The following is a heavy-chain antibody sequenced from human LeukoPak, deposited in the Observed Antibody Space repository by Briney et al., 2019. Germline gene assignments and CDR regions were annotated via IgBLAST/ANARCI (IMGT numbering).Heavy chain of an antibody. V-gene: IGHV1-2*02. CDR1: GYTFTDNY. D-gene: IGHD3-3*01. J-gene: IGHJ5*02. CDR2: INPLSGGP. CDR3: AREGIKIFGGWAPFDP. Sequence: ASVKVSCKASGYTFTDNYIHWVRQAPGQGLEWMGWINPLSGGPMFAQKFQGRVTMTRDTSLSTAYIELNGLKSDDTAIYYCAREGIKIFGGWAPFDPWGQGTLVTVS.